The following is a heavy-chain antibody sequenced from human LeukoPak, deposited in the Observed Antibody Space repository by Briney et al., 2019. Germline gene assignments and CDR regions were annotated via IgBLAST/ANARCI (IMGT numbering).Heavy chain of an antibody. D-gene: IGHD3/OR15-3a*01. V-gene: IGHV4-39*01. CDR1: GGSVSSSAYY. CDR2: VYYTGST. Sequence: SETLSLTCTVSGGSVSSSAYYWGWIRQPPGKGLEWLGNVYYTGSTTSNPSFRSRVAISVDTSKNQFSLRLTSVSAADTAVYYCARLDTSPDYWGQGTLVTVSS. J-gene: IGHJ4*02. CDR3: ARLDTSPDY.